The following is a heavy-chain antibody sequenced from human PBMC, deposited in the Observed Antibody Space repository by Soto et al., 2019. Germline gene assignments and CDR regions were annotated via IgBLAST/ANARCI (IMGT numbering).Heavy chain of an antibody. CDR2: IYYSGST. V-gene: IGHV4-59*08. J-gene: IGHJ4*02. Sequence: PSETLSLTCTVSGCSVSSYYWSWIRQSPGKGLEWIGFIYYSGSTKYKPSLKSRVTISVDTSKNQFSLKVSSATAADTAVYHCGRLSTRNYGLYYFDYGGRGALAPVPS. D-gene: IGHD4-17*01. CDR1: GCSVSSYY. CDR3: GRLSTRNYGLYYFDY.